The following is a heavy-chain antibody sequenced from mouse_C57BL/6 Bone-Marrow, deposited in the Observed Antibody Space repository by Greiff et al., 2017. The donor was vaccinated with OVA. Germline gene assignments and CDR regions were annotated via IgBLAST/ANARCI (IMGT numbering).Heavy chain of an antibody. CDR2: IDPNSGGT. Sequence: QVQLQQPGAELVKPGASVKLSCKASGYTFTSYWMHWVKQRPGRGLEWIGRIDPNSGGTKYNEKLKSKATLTVDKPSSTAYMQLSSLTSEVSAVYYCAREAFYYDLGWYFDVWGTGTTVTVSS. V-gene: IGHV1-72*01. CDR1: GYTFTSYW. D-gene: IGHD2-4*01. CDR3: AREAFYYDLGWYFDV. J-gene: IGHJ1*03.